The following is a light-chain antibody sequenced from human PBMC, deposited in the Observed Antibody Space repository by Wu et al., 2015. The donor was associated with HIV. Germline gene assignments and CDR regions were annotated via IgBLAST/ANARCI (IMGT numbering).Light chain of an antibody. V-gene: IGKV3-11*01. CDR1: QDTGTN. CDR2: DVS. CDR3: QQRTNWPPSLS. J-gene: IGKJ4*01. Sequence: EIVLTQSPATLSLSPGERATLSCRASQDTGTNLAWYQQKPGQAPRLLIYDVSNRATDIPARFSGSGSGTHFTLTISSLEPEDFAVYYCQQRTNWPPSLSFGGGTGWISN.